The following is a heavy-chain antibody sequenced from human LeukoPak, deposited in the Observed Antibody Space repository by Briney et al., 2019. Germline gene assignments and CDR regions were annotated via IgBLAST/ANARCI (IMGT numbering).Heavy chain of an antibody. V-gene: IGHV4-39*07. J-gene: IGHJ4*02. CDR3: ARDNSGAFDY. Sequence: PSETLSLTCTVSGGSISSSSYYWGWIRQPPGKGLEWIGSIYYSGSTYYNPSLKSRVTISLDTSKNQFSLTLSSVTAADTAVYYCARDNSGAFDYWGQGTLVTVSS. CDR1: GGSISSSSYY. CDR2: IYYSGST.